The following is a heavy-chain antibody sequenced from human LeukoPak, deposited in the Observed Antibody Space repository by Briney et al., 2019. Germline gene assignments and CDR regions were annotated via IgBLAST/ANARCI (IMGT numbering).Heavy chain of an antibody. CDR3: ARGYSGSYGRFDY. Sequence: SETLSLTCTVSGGAISSFYWSWIRQPPGKGLEWIGYIFYSGNTNYNPSLKNRVTISVDTSKNQFSLKLSSVPAADTAVYYCARGYSGSYGRFDYWGQGTLATVSS. V-gene: IGHV4-59*01. J-gene: IGHJ4*02. D-gene: IGHD1-26*01. CDR2: IFYSGNT. CDR1: GGAISSFY.